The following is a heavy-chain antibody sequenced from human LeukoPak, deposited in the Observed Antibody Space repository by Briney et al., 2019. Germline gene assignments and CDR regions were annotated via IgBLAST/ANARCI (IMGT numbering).Heavy chain of an antibody. CDR2: INPSGGST. J-gene: IGHJ4*02. CDR3: ATDPYGSGSYDY. D-gene: IGHD3-10*01. CDR1: GYTFTSYY. V-gene: IGHV1-46*01. Sequence: ASVKVSCKASGYTFTSYYMHWVRQAPGQGLEWMGIINPSGGSTSYAQKFQGRVTMTEDTSTDTAYMELSSLRSEDTAVYYCATDPYGSGSYDYWGQGTLVTVSS.